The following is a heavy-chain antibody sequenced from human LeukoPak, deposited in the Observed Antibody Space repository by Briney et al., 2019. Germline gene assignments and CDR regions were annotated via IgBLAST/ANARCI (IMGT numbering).Heavy chain of an antibody. J-gene: IGHJ2*01. D-gene: IGHD4-17*01. CDR1: GFTFSSYW. Sequence: GGSLRLSCAASGFTFSSYWMSWVRQAPGKGLEWVANTNQDGSETYHVDSVKGRFTISRDNGRSSLFLQMNSLRVEDTAIYYCARDRHGDTGDWSFDFWGRGTLVTVSS. V-gene: IGHV3-7*01. CDR3: ARDRHGDTGDWSFDF. CDR2: TNQDGSET.